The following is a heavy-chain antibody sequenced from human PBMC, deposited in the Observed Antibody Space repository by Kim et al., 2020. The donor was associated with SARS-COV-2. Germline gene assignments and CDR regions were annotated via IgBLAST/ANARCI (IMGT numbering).Heavy chain of an antibody. Sequence: GSLRLSCAASGFTFSSYGMHWVRQAPGKGLEWVALISYDGSNKYYADSVKGRFTISRDNSKNTLYLQMNSLRAEDTAVYYCAKDLGGYVGYWGQGTLVTVSS. D-gene: IGHD5-12*01. CDR2: ISYDGSNK. J-gene: IGHJ4*02. V-gene: IGHV3-30*18. CDR3: AKDLGGYVGY. CDR1: GFTFSSYG.